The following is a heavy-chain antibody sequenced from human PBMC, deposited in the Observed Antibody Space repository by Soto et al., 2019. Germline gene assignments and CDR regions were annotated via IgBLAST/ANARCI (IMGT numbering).Heavy chain of an antibody. CDR1: GGSFSGYY. CDR3: ARAGRITGTTSLFAY. J-gene: IGHJ4*02. D-gene: IGHD1-7*01. V-gene: IGHV4-34*01. Sequence: LSLTCAVYGGSFSGYYWSWIRQPPGKGLEWIGEINPSGRTNYNPSLKSRVTISVDTSKNQFSLKLSSVTAADTAVYYCARAGRITGTTSLFAYWGQGTLVTVSS. CDR2: INPSGRT.